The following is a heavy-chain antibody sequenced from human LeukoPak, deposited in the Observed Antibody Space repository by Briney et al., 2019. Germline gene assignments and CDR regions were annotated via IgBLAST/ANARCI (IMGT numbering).Heavy chain of an antibody. CDR3: AKDLFVTMIVVVPSGMDV. J-gene: IGHJ6*02. Sequence: GGSLRLSCAASRFTFSSYAMSWVRQAPGKGLEWVSAISGSGGSTYYADSVKGRFTISRDNSKNTLYLQMNSLRAEDTAVYYCAKDLFVTMIVVVPSGMDVWGQGTTVTVSS. CDR1: RFTFSSYA. D-gene: IGHD3-22*01. CDR2: ISGSGGST. V-gene: IGHV3-23*01.